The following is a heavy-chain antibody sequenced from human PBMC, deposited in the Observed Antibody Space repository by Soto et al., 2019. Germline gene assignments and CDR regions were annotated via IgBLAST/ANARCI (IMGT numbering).Heavy chain of an antibody. D-gene: IGHD4-17*01. J-gene: IGHJ4*02. CDR1: GGSISSSTYY. CDR2: IFSTGTT. Sequence: QLQLQESGPGLVKPSETLSLTCTVSGGSISSSTYYWGWIRQPPGKGLEWIATIFSTGTTHYNPSLKCRVTISVDTSKNQFSLNLRSVTAADTAMYYCARHDYGDGFSYWGQGTLVTVSS. CDR3: ARHDYGDGFSY. V-gene: IGHV4-39*01.